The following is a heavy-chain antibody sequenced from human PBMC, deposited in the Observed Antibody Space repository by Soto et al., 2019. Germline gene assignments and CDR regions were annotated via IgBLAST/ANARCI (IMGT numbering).Heavy chain of an antibody. J-gene: IGHJ3*02. CDR1: GGSISSSNW. CDR3: ARHVVVTAHDAFDI. CDR2: IYHSGST. V-gene: IGHV4-4*02. D-gene: IGHD2-21*02. Sequence: SETLSLTCAVSGGSISSSNWWSWVRQPPGKGLEWIGEIYHSGSTNYNPSVKSRVTISVDTPKNQFSLKLSSVTAADTAVYYCARHVVVTAHDAFDIWGQGTMVTVSS.